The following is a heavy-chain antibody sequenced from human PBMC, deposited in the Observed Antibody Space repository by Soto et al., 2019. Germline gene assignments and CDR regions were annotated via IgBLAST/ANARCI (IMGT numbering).Heavy chain of an antibody. CDR1: GGSIISNSYY. J-gene: IGHJ4*02. D-gene: IGHD6-13*01. V-gene: IGHV4-39*01. Sequence: PSETLSLTCAVSGGSIISNSYYWGWIRQPPGQGLEWIASIFHSGSTYYNPSLKSRVTMSVDTSKNQFSLSLASVTAADTAVYYCARHVVYTSSWYISRVDYWGKGTVVTVYS. CDR3: ARHVVYTSSWYISRVDY. CDR2: IFHSGST.